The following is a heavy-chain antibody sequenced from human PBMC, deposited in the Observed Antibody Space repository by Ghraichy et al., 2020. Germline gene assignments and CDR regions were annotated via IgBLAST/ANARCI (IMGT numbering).Heavy chain of an antibody. CDR2: INQSGNT. CDR3: ARVEGYYYYYMDV. J-gene: IGHJ6*03. Sequence: SETRSLTCSVYGGTLSGYYWSWIRQAPGKGLEWIAEINQSGNTNHNPSLMSRVTMSIDTSKNQISLKLSFVTAADTAVYYCARVEGYYYYYMDVWGRGTTVTVSS. V-gene: IGHV4-34*01. CDR1: GGTLSGYY.